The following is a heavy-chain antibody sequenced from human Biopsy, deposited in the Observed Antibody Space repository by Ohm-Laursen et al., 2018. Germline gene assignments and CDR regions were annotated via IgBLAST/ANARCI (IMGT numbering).Heavy chain of an antibody. D-gene: IGHD3-9*01. V-gene: IGHV6-1*01. CDR3: ARGRYAAFDI. Sequence: QTLTLTCAISGDSVSSNTVAWNWIRQSPSRGLEWLGRTIYRSKWSNDYAVSVKNRITIDPDTSKNQFSLQLNSGTPEDTAIYYCARGRYAAFDIWGQGTKVTTSS. CDR2: TIYRSKWSN. CDR1: GDSVSSNTVA. J-gene: IGHJ3*02.